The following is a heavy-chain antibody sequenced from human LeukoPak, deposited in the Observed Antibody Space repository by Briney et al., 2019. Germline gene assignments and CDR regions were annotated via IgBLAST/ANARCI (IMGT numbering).Heavy chain of an antibody. CDR1: GYTFTSYY. V-gene: IGHV1-46*01. CDR2: INPSGGST. Sequence: ASVKVSCKASGYTFTSYYMHWVRQAPGQGLEWMGIINPSGGSTSYAQKFQGRVTMTRDTSTSTVYMELSSLRSEDTAVYYCARGMSMITFGGVIAPDFAYWGQGTLVTVSS. CDR3: ARGMSMITFGGVIAPDFAY. D-gene: IGHD3-16*02. J-gene: IGHJ4*02.